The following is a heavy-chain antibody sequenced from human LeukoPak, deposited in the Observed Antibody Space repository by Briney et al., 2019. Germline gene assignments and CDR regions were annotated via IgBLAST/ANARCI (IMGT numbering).Heavy chain of an antibody. CDR2: INHSGST. J-gene: IGHJ5*02. CDR1: GGSFSGYY. Sequence: SETLSLTCAVYGGSFSGYYWSWIRQPPGKGLEWIGEINHSGSTNYNPSLKSRVTISVDTSKNQFSLKLSSVTAADTAVYYCARGRSSWSSGTWFDPWGQGTLVTVSS. V-gene: IGHV4-34*01. D-gene: IGHD6-13*01. CDR3: ARGRSSWSSGTWFDP.